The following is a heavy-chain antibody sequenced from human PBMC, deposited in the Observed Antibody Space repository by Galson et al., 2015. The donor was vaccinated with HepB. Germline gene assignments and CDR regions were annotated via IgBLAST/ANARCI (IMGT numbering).Heavy chain of an antibody. D-gene: IGHD2-8*02. CDR3: ARGKGSYRRIVLVVYAGYYYFDY. Sequence: SVKVSCKASGYTFTSYDINWVRQATGQGLEWMGWMNPNSGNTGYAQKFQGRVTMTRNTSISTAYMELSSLRSEDTAVYYCARGKGSYRRIVLVVYAGYYYFDYWGQGTLVTVSS. CDR2: MNPNSGNT. J-gene: IGHJ4*02. CDR1: GYTFTSYD. V-gene: IGHV1-8*01.